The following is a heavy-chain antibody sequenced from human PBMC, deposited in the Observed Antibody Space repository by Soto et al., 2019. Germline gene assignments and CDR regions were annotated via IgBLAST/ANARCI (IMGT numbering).Heavy chain of an antibody. Sequence: GGSLRLSCAASGFTFSSYAMSWVRQAPGKGLEWVSAISGSGGSTYYADSVKGRFTISRDNSKNTLYLQMNSLRAEDTAVYYCAKYKYSGYEYYYGMDVWGQGTTVTVSS. CDR3: AKYKYSGYEYYYGMDV. D-gene: IGHD5-12*01. J-gene: IGHJ6*02. V-gene: IGHV3-23*01. CDR1: GFTFSSYA. CDR2: ISGSGGST.